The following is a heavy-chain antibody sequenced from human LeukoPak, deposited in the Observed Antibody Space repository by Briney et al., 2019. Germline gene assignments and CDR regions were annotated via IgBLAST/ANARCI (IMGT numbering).Heavy chain of an antibody. CDR3: ARDYDFDY. Sequence: GSLRLSCSAAGFTFSKYCMHWVRQAPGEGLEWVSYISSSSSSIYYADSVKGRFTISRGNAKNSLYLQMNSLRAEDTAIYYCARDYDFDYWGQGTLVTVSS. V-gene: IGHV3-48*01. CDR2: ISSSSSSI. D-gene: IGHD3-3*01. J-gene: IGHJ4*02. CDR1: GFTFSKYC.